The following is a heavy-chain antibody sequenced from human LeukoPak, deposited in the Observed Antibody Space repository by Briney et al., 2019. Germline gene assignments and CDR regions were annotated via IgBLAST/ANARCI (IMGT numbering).Heavy chain of an antibody. CDR2: IYYSGST. J-gene: IGHJ3*01. D-gene: IGHD2-2*01. Sequence: PSETLSLTCTVSGGSISSGGYSWSWIRQHPGKGLEWIGYIYYSGSTYYNPSLKSRVTISVDTSKNQFSLKLSSVTAADTAVYYCARVVPAAIIIWGAFDVWGQGTMVTVSS. V-gene: IGHV4-31*03. CDR3: ARVVPAAIIIWGAFDV. CDR1: GGSISSGGYS.